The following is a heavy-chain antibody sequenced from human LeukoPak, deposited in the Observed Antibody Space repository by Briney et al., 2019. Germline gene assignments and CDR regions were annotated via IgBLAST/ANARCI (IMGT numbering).Heavy chain of an antibody. J-gene: IGHJ4*02. V-gene: IGHV5-51*01. Sequence: GESLKISCKGSGYTFSSFWIAWVRQMPGKGLERMGILNPGDSETRYSPSFQGQVTFSADKSTNVAYLQWSRLKPSDTAIYFCARRMVRGVPLDCFDYWGQGTLVSVSS. CDR1: GYTFSSFW. CDR2: LNPGDSET. D-gene: IGHD3-10*01. CDR3: ARRMVRGVPLDCFDY.